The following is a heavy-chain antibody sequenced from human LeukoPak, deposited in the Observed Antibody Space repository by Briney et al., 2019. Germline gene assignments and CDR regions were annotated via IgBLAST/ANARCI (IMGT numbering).Heavy chain of an antibody. CDR3: ARDSGDGDYEPLDS. J-gene: IGHJ4*02. D-gene: IGHD4-17*01. Sequence: GGSQRLSCAASGFSVSSTYMNWVRQAPGKGLEWVSIIYRDGSTYYADYVKGRLTISRDNSKNTLYLQMNSLRVEDTAMYYCARDSGDGDYEPLDSWGQGTLVIVSS. CDR2: IYRDGST. V-gene: IGHV3-53*01. CDR1: GFSVSSTY.